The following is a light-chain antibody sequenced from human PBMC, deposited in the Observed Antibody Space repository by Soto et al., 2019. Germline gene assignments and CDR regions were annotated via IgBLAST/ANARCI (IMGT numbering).Light chain of an antibody. CDR1: QSVTTTY. Sequence: VLTQSPGTLSLSPGERATLSCRASQSVTTTYLGWYQQKPGQAPRLLVYGTSSRATGIPDRFSGSGSGTDFILTISSLEPEDFAVYYCQHYGSSPPMYTFGQGTKLEIK. V-gene: IGKV3-20*01. J-gene: IGKJ2*01. CDR2: GTS. CDR3: QHYGSSPPMYT.